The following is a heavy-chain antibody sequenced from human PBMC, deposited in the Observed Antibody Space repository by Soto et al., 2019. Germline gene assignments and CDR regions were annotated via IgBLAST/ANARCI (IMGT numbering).Heavy chain of an antibody. J-gene: IGHJ4*02. CDR3: ANARATSYDSIALGDF. Sequence: QVQLVESGGGVVQPGRSLRLSCAASGFTFSSYGMHWVRQAPGKGLEGVAVISYDGSNKYYADSVKGRFTLSRDNSKNTLDLQMNSLRAEDTAVYYCANARATSYDSIALGDFWGQGTPVTVSS. V-gene: IGHV3-30*18. CDR1: GFTFSSYG. CDR2: ISYDGSNK. D-gene: IGHD3-22*01.